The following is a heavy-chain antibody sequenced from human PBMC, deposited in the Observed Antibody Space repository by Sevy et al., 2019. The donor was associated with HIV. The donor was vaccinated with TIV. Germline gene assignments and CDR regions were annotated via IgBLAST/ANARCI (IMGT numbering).Heavy chain of an antibody. D-gene: IGHD1-26*01. V-gene: IGHV4-34*01. Sequence: SETLSLTCAVHDGSFSGYYWNWIRQLPGKGLEWIGEINESGITYYNPSLKSRVAISVDTSKKQFSLKLSSVTAADTAVYYCARESPLGVEWELSRPQNWFDPWGQGTLVTVSS. CDR3: ARESPLGVEWELSRPQNWFDP. CDR1: DGSFSGYY. CDR2: INESGIT. J-gene: IGHJ5*02.